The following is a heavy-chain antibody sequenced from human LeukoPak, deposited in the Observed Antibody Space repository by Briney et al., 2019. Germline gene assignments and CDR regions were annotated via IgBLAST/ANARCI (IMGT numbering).Heavy chain of an antibody. CDR2: IYYSGST. Sequence: SETLSLTCTVSGGSISSYYWSWIRQPPGKGLEWIGYIYYSGSTNYNPSLKGRVTISVDTSKNQFSLKLSSVTAADTAVYYCARVGMVRGVIINYGMDVWGQGTTVTVSS. CDR3: ARVGMVRGVIINYGMDV. CDR1: GGSISSYY. V-gene: IGHV4-59*01. J-gene: IGHJ6*02. D-gene: IGHD3-10*01.